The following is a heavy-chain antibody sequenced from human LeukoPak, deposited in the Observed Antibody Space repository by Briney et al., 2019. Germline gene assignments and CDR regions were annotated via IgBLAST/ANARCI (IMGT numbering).Heavy chain of an antibody. CDR2: IRRGSEAT. CDR1: GFTFSLYS. CDR3: ARDDGQGEARNAFDV. D-gene: IGHD3-16*01. Sequence: PGGSLRLSCVASGFTFSLYSMNWVRHAPGKGREWLSYIRRGSEATFYADSVKGRFTVSRDNAKNSLFLHMNSLRDEDTAVYYCARDDGQGEARNAFDVWGQGTMVTVSS. V-gene: IGHV3-48*02. J-gene: IGHJ3*01.